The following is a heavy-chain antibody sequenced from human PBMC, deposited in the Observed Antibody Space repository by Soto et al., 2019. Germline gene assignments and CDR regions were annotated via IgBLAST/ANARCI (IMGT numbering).Heavy chain of an antibody. CDR3: ARGVTTVTTFDY. J-gene: IGHJ4*02. V-gene: IGHV4-39*07. D-gene: IGHD4-17*01. CDR1: GGSISGSSYY. CDR2: IYYSGTT. Sequence: PSETLSLTCTVSGGSISGSSYYWGWIRQPPGKGLEWIGSIYYSGTTYYNPSLKSRVTISVDRSKNQFSLKLSSVTAADTAVYYCARGVTTVTTFDYWGQGTLVTV.